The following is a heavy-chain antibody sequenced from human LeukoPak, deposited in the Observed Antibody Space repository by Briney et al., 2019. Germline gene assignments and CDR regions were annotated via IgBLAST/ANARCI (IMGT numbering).Heavy chain of an antibody. CDR1: GFTFNRYW. Sequence: PGGSLRLSCAASGFTFNRYWMSWVRQAPGKGLEWVANIKQDGSEKYYVDSVKGRFTISRDNSKNTLYLQMNSLRAEDTAIYYCAKVYESGSGTFDYWGQGTLVTVSS. J-gene: IGHJ4*02. D-gene: IGHD3-10*01. CDR3: AKVYESGSGTFDY. V-gene: IGHV3-7*03. CDR2: IKQDGSEK.